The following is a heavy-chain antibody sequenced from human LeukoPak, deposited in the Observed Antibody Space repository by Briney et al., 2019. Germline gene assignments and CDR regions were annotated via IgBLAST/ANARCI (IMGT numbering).Heavy chain of an antibody. Sequence: PSETLSLTCAVYGGSFSGYYWGWIRQPPGKGLEWIGVINHSGSTNYNPSLKSRVTISVDTSKNQFSLKLSSVTAADTAVYYCARRGYCSSTSCRYFDYWGQGTLVTVSS. D-gene: IGHD2-2*01. J-gene: IGHJ4*02. CDR3: ARRGYCSSTSCRYFDY. V-gene: IGHV4-34*01. CDR1: GGSFSGYY. CDR2: INHSGST.